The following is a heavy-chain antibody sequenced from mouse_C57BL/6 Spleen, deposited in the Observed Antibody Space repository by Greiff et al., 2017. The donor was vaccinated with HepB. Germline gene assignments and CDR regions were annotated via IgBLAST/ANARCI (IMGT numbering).Heavy chain of an antibody. CDR3: ARFYGSSAMDY. D-gene: IGHD1-1*01. CDR2: IDPNSGGT. Sequence: QVQLQQPGAELVKPGASVKLSCKASGYTFNSYWMHWVKQRPGRGLEWIGRIDPNSGGTKYNDKFESKATLTVDKPSSTAYIQLSSLTSEDSAVYYCARFYGSSAMDYWGQGTSATVSS. CDR1: GYTFNSYW. J-gene: IGHJ4*01. V-gene: IGHV1-72*01.